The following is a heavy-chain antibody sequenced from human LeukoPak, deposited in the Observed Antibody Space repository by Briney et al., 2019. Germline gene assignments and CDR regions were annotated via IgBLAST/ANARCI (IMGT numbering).Heavy chain of an antibody. CDR1: GGSISSSSYY. V-gene: IGHV4-39*07. Sequence: SETLSLTCTVSGGSISSSSYYWSWIRQPPGKGLEWIGEINHSGSTNYNPSLKSRVTISVDTSKNQFSLKLSSVTAADTAVYYCARRESTVTTGAFGGWFDPWGQGTLVTVSS. CDR2: INHSGST. D-gene: IGHD4-17*01. CDR3: ARRESTVTTGAFGGWFDP. J-gene: IGHJ5*02.